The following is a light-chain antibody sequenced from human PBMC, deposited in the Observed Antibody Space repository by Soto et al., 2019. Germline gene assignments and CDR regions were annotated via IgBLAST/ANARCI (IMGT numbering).Light chain of an antibody. CDR1: HDIGNS. V-gene: IGKV1-27*01. J-gene: IGKJ4*01. CDR3: QNYNSAPFT. Sequence: DLQMTQSPPSLSASVGERVTVTCRASHDIGNSLAWYQQRPGKSPRLLIYDASTLQSGVPARFSGSGSGTDFTLAINSLRPEDVATYYCQNYNSAPFTFGGGTKVDIK. CDR2: DAS.